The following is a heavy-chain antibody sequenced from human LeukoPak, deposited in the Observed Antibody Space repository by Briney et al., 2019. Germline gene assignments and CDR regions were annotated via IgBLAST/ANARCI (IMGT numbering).Heavy chain of an antibody. CDR3: ARQETISPLDY. J-gene: IGHJ4*02. Sequence: GASLKISCKGSGYSFTNYWIAWVRQMPGKGLEWMGIIYPGDSDTRYSPSFQGQVTISADKSISTASLHWSSLKASDTAMYYCARQETISPLDYWGQGTLVTVSS. CDR2: IYPGDSDT. D-gene: IGHD3-3*01. V-gene: IGHV5-51*01. CDR1: GYSFTNYW.